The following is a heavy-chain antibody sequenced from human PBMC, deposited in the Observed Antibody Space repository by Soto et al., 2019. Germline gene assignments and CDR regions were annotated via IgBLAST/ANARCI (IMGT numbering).Heavy chain of an antibody. Sequence: GGSLRLSCAASGFTFVKFGMHWVRQAPGKGLEWVAVVSHDGSNKHYADSAKGRFTISRDNSKNTVYMQMNSLRVEDTAVYYCVRDWLNHYFDYWGQGALVTVSS. CDR3: VRDWLNHYFDY. J-gene: IGHJ4*02. V-gene: IGHV3-30-3*01. CDR1: GFTFVKFG. CDR2: VSHDGSNK. D-gene: IGHD3-22*01.